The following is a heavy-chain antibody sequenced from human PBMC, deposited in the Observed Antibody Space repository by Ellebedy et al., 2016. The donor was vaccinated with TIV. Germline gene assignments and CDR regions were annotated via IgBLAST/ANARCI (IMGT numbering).Heavy chain of an antibody. D-gene: IGHD6-19*01. Sequence: MPSETLSLTCTVSGGSIRSYYWSWIRQSPGKGLNWIGYIYYTGSTNYNPSLKSRVTISVDTSKNQFSLKQRSVTAADTAVYYCARWVAVAATYCDYWGQGTLVNVSS. CDR3: ARWVAVAATYCDY. CDR2: IYYTGST. J-gene: IGHJ4*02. CDR1: GGSIRSYY. V-gene: IGHV4-59*12.